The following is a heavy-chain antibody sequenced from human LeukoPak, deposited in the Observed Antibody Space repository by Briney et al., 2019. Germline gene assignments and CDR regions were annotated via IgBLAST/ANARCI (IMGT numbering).Heavy chain of an antibody. D-gene: IGHD3-10*01. Sequence: SETLSLTCAVYGGSFSGYYWSWIRQPPGKGLEWIGYIYYSGSTKYKSSLKSRVTISVDTSKNQFSLKLSSVTAADTAVYYCARGKEVITMLRGLKPGYYFDYWGQGTLVTVSS. V-gene: IGHV4-59*01. CDR3: ARGKEVITMLRGLKPGYYFDY. CDR1: GGSFSGYY. CDR2: IYYSGST. J-gene: IGHJ4*02.